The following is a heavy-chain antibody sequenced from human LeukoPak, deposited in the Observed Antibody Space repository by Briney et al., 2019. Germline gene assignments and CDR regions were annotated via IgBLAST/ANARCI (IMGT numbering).Heavy chain of an antibody. CDR2: IRYDESNK. CDR1: GFTFSSYG. D-gene: IGHD3-16*01. Sequence: GGSLRLSCAASGFTFSSYGMHWVRQAPGKGLEWVAFIRYDESNKYYADSVKGRFTISRDNSKNTLYLQMNSLRAEDTAVYYCAKLRLGESSGGDYWGQGTLVTVSS. V-gene: IGHV3-30*02. J-gene: IGHJ4*02. CDR3: AKLRLGESSGGDY.